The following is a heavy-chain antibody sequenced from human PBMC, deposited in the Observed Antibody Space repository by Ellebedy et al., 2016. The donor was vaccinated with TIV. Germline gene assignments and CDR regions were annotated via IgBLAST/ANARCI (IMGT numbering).Heavy chain of an antibody. J-gene: IGHJ4*02. CDR3: ARLVGTMSPVLSKHFDH. CDR1: GYTFTDKY. Sequence: AALVKVSCKASGYTFTDKYIHWVRQIPGQGLEWMGWISAYNGHTNYPQKFQGRVTMTTDTATSTAYMELRSLRSDDTAVDFCARLVGTMSPVLSKHFDHWGQGTLVTVSS. CDR2: ISAYNGHT. V-gene: IGHV1-18*01. D-gene: IGHD1-26*01.